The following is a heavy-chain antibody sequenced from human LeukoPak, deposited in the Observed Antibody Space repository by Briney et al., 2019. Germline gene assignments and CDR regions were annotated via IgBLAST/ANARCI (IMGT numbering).Heavy chain of an antibody. V-gene: IGHV3-7*01. J-gene: IGHJ4*02. Sequence: GGSLRLSCTASGFTVSGNFLNWVRQAPGKGLEWVANIKQDGSEKYYVDSVKGRFTISRDNAKNSLYLQMNSLRAEDTAVYYCARDPRRDGYNTFDYWGQGTLVTVSS. CDR2: IKQDGSEK. D-gene: IGHD5-24*01. CDR1: GFTVSGNF. CDR3: ARDPRRDGYNTFDY.